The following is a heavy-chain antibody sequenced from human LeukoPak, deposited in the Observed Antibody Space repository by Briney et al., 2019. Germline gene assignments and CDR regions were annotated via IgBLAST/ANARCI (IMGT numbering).Heavy chain of an antibody. V-gene: IGHV2-5*01. D-gene: IGHD2-15*01. CDR2: IYENDEK. CDR1: GFSFSTGGVG. CDR3: AHRHRGVASDI. Sequence: SGPTLVKPTQTLRLTCTFSGFSFSTGGVGVGWIRQPPGKALEWLGVIYENDEKLYSSSLQNRLYITKDTSENQVVLTMANVDPVDTATYYCAHRHRGVASDIWGQGTMVTVSS. J-gene: IGHJ3*02.